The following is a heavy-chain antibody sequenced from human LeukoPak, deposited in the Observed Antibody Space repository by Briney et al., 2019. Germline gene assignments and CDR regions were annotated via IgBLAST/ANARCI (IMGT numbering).Heavy chain of an antibody. Sequence: ASVKVFCKASGGTFSSYAISWVRQAPGQGLEWMGGIIPIFDRANYAQKFQGRVTITTDESTSTAYMELSSLRSEDTAVYYCARAMVRGAYYYYYYMDVWGKGTTVTVSS. J-gene: IGHJ6*03. CDR1: GGTFSSYA. CDR2: IIPIFDRA. CDR3: ARAMVRGAYYYYYYMDV. V-gene: IGHV1-69*05. D-gene: IGHD3-10*01.